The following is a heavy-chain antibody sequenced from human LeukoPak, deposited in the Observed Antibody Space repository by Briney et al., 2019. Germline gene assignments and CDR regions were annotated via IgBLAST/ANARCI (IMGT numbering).Heavy chain of an antibody. CDR2: IYTSGST. J-gene: IGHJ4*02. D-gene: IGHD2-8*01. Sequence: PSETLSLTCTVSGGSISIYYWSWIRQPAGKGLEWIGRIYTSGSTNYTPSLKSRVTMSVDTSKNQFSPNLRSVAAADTAVYHCARGYCTNAACSLGPTQAWGQGILVTVSS. CDR1: GGSISIYY. V-gene: IGHV4-4*07. CDR3: ARGYCTNAACSLGPTQA.